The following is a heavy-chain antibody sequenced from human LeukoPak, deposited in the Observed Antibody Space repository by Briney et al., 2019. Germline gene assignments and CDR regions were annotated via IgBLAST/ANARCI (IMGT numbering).Heavy chain of an antibody. CDR2: ISYDGSNK. Sequence: GGSLRLSCAASGFTFSSYAMHWVRQAPGKGLEWVAVISYDGSNKYYADSVKGRFTISRDNSKNTLYLQMNSLRAEDTAVYYCAREPVVWGQGTLVTVSS. CDR3: AREPVV. V-gene: IGHV3-30*01. CDR1: GFTFSSYA. J-gene: IGHJ4*02.